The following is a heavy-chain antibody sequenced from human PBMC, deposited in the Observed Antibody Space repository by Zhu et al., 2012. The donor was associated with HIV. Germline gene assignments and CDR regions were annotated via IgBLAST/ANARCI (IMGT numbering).Heavy chain of an antibody. Sequence: QVQLQESGPGLVKPSETLSLTCNVSGVSINSDTFFWGWIRQPPGKGLEWIGSIYYNGRTYYNPSLKSRVSMSVETSKNQFSLKLSSVTAADTAVYYCATTPWELLVRWLDPWGQGILVTVSS. CDR3: ATTPWELLVRWLDP. D-gene: IGHD1-7*01. CDR1: GVSINSDTFF. V-gene: IGHV4-39*01. CDR2: IYYNGRT. J-gene: IGHJ5*02.